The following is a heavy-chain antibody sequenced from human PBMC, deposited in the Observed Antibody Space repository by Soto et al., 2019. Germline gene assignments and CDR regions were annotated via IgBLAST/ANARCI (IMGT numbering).Heavy chain of an antibody. CDR1: GYTFTRYT. Sequence: ASVKVSCRASGYTFTRYTMNWVRQAPGQRLEWMGWINPDNGNTKSSQKFQDRVIITRDTSASTAYMDLSSLRSEDTAVYYCARGIATGQLDPWGQGTMVTVYS. J-gene: IGHJ5*02. CDR3: ARGIATGQLDP. V-gene: IGHV1-3*01. D-gene: IGHD2-15*01. CDR2: INPDNGNT.